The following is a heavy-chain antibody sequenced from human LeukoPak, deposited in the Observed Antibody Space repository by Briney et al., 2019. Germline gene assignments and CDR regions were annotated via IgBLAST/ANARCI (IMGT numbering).Heavy chain of an antibody. CDR2: IYYSGST. V-gene: IGHV4-39*07. CDR1: GGSISSSSYY. D-gene: IGHD2-15*01. Sequence: SETLSLTCSVSGGSISSSSYYWGWIRQPPGKGLEWIGSIYYSGSTYYNPSLKSRVTISVDRSKNQFSLKLSSVTAADTAVYYWARRYCWGGSFLGGWVDPLGQGTLVTVSS. CDR3: ARRYCWGGSFLGGWVDP. J-gene: IGHJ5*01.